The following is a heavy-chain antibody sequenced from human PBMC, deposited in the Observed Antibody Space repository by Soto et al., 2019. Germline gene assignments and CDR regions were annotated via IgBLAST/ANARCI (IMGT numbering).Heavy chain of an antibody. V-gene: IGHV5-51*01. CDR1: VYSFTSYC. D-gene: IGHD4-17*01. J-gene: IGHJ6*01. CDR2: IYPCDSDT. Sequence: GESLKISCKGSVYSFTSYCIGWLRQMPVKGLEWMGIIYPCDSDTRYSPSFQGKVTISAEKSISTAYPQWSSLKASDTAMYYCPRAYGDYANYYYYRMEVWGPGTTVTVSS. CDR3: PRAYGDYANYYYYRMEV.